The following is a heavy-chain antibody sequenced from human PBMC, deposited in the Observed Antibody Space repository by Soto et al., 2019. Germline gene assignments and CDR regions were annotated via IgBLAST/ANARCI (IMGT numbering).Heavy chain of an antibody. D-gene: IGHD2-2*01. CDR1: GYTFTDYY. J-gene: IGHJ4*02. CDR3: ARNLLPVALTPFDT. CDR2: INPKSGGT. Sequence: GASVKVSCKASGYTFTDYYMHWVRQAPGQGLEWMGWINPKSGGTNYAQKFHGRVTMTRDTSTSTAFVELSRLRFDDTAVYYCARNLLPVALTPFDTWGQGTLVTVSS. V-gene: IGHV1-2*02.